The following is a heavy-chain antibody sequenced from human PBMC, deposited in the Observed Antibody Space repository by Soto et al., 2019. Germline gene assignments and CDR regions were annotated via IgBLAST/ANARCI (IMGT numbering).Heavy chain of an antibody. J-gene: IGHJ4*02. CDR3: ARAGLTTLELATIY. CDR1: GGTFSSYA. Sequence: SVKVSCKASGGTFSSYAISWVRQAPGQGLEWMGGIIPIFGTANYAQKFQGRVTITADESISTVYMELSRLTSDDTAVYYCARAGLTTLELATIYWGQGTQVTVSS. D-gene: IGHD5-12*01. V-gene: IGHV1-69*13. CDR2: IIPIFGTA.